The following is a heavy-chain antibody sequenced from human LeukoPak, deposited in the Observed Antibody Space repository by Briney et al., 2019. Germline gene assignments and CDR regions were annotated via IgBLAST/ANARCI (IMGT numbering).Heavy chain of an antibody. J-gene: IGHJ4*02. CDR2: IYTGGTT. V-gene: IGHV3-53*01. CDR3: ASTYDSSDYYYGGYFDY. D-gene: IGHD3-22*01. CDR1: GFTVSNNY. Sequence: PGGSRRLSCAASGFTVSNNYMTWVRQAPGKGLEWVSVIYTGGTTYYADSVKGRFTISRDNSKNTLYLQMNSLRAEDTAVYYCASTYDSSDYYYGGYFDYWGQGTLVTVSS.